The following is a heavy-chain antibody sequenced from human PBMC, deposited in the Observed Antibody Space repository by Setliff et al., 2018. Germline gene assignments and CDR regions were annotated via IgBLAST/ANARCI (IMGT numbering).Heavy chain of an antibody. CDR1: GGSISSSSYY. CDR3: ARSGYYSIDAFDI. D-gene: IGHD3-22*01. Sequence: SETLSLTCTVSGGSISSSSYYWGWIRQPPGKGLEWIGSIYYSGSTYYNPSLKSRVTISVDTSKNQFSLNLSSVTAADTAVYYCARSGYYSIDAFDIWGQGTMVTVSS. CDR2: IYYSGST. J-gene: IGHJ3*02. V-gene: IGHV4-39*01.